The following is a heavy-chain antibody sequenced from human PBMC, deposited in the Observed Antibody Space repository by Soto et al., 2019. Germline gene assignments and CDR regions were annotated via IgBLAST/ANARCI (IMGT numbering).Heavy chain of an antibody. D-gene: IGHD3-22*01. CDR2: LIPIFGTA. J-gene: IGHJ5*02. CDR1: GGTFSSYA. CDR3: ARDRGPSSGYYPYWFDP. V-gene: IGHV1-69*12. Sequence: QVQLVQSGAEVKKPGSSVKVSCKASGGTFSSYAITWVRQAPGQGLEWMGGLIPIFGTANYAQKFQARVTITADESTSKAYMELSSLRSEDTAVYYCARDRGPSSGYYPYWFDPWGQGTLVTVSS.